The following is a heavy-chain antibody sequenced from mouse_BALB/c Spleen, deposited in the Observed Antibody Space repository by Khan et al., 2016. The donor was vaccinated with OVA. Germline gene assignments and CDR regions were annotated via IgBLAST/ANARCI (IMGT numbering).Heavy chain of an antibody. CDR2: ISDGGIYT. V-gene: IGHV5-4*02. Sequence: EVELVESGGGLVKPGGSLKLSCVASGFTFSDYYLYWVRQTPEKSLDGVATISDGGIYTFDPDVVKGRFTISRDDAKNNLFLQRSSLKSDDTAMFYCVRGYYGNPVAYWGQGTLVTVSA. CDR1: GFTFSDYY. J-gene: IGHJ3*01. CDR3: VRGYYGNPVAY. D-gene: IGHD2-1*01.